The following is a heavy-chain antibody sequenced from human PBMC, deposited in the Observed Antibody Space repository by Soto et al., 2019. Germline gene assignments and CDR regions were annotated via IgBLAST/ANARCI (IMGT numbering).Heavy chain of an antibody. Sequence: EVQLVESGGGLVQPGGSLRLSCAASGFTFSSYSMNWVRQAPGKGLEWVSYISSSSSTIYYADSVKGRFTISRDNAQNSLYLQMNSLGDEDTAVYYCARVDPRGIYLDYFDYWGQGTLVTGSS. CDR3: ARVDPRGIYLDYFDY. J-gene: IGHJ4*02. V-gene: IGHV3-48*02. CDR2: ISSSSSTI. D-gene: IGHD3-3*02. CDR1: GFTFSSYS.